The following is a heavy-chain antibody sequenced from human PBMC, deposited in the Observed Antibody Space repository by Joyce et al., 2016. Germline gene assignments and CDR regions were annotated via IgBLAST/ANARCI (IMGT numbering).Heavy chain of an antibody. CDR2: RSYDGSNK. J-gene: IGHJ4*02. D-gene: IGHD2-21*02. CDR1: GFTFSSYA. CDR3: ARDRGYCGGDCYSGSFDY. Sequence: QVQLVESGGGVVQPGRSLRLSCAASGFTFSSYAMHWVRQAPGKGLEWVAVRSYDGSNKDYVESVKGRLTISRDNSKNTLYLQMKSLRAEDTAVYYCARDRGYCGGDCYSGSFDYWGQGTLVTVSS. V-gene: IGHV3-30*04.